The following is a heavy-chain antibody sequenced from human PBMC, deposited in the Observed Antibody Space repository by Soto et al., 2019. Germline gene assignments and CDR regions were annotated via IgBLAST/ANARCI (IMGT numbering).Heavy chain of an antibody. V-gene: IGHV1-18*04. CDR2: ISAYNGNT. CDR3: ARDREVGLRRAHAFDI. Sequence: ASVKVSCKASGYTFTSYGISWVRQAPGQGLEWMGWISAYNGNTNYAQKLQGRVTMTTDTPTSTAYMELRSLRSDDTAVYYCARDREVGLRRAHAFDIWGQGTMVTVSS. D-gene: IGHD4-17*01. J-gene: IGHJ3*02. CDR1: GYTFTSYG.